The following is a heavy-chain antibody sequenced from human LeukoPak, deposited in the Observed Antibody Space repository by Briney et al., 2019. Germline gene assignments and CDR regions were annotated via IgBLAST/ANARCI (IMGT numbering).Heavy chain of an antibody. CDR2: ISASGDST. J-gene: IGHJ6*02. D-gene: IGHD6-13*01. Sequence: GGSLRLSCAASGFSFSDYAMNWVRQSPGKGLEWVSAISASGDSTFYADSLMGRYTISRDNSKKTLFLQMKGLRVGDTAVYYCAKGPGSSPRVNMDVWGQGTTVIVSS. V-gene: IGHV3-23*01. CDR3: AKGPGSSPRVNMDV. CDR1: GFSFSDYA.